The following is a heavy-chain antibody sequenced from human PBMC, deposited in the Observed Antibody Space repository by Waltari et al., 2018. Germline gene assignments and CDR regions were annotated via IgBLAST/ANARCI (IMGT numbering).Heavy chain of an antibody. CDR2: ISSSSSTI. V-gene: IGHV3-48*04. J-gene: IGHJ5*02. CDR1: GFTFSSYS. Sequence: EVQLVESGGGLVQPGGSLRLSCAASGFTFSSYSMNWVGKAPGKGLEWVSYISSSSSTIYYADSVKGRFTISRDNAKNSLYLQMNSLRAEDTAVYYCARGYVVANNWFDPWGQGTLVTVSS. D-gene: IGHD2-21*01. CDR3: ARGYVVANNWFDP.